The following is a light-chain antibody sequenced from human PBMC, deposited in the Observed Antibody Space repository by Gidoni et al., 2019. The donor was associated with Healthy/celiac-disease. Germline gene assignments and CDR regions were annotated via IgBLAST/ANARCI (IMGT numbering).Light chain of an antibody. J-gene: IGKJ2*01. CDR3: QQSYSTPRT. V-gene: IGKV1-39*01. CDR1: QGINSY. Sequence: DIQMTHSPSSLSASVGDRVTITGRASQGINSYLNWYQQNPGKAPKLLIYAASSLQSGVPSRFSGSGSETDFTLTISSLQSEDFATYYCQQSYSTPRTFGQGTKLE. CDR2: AAS.